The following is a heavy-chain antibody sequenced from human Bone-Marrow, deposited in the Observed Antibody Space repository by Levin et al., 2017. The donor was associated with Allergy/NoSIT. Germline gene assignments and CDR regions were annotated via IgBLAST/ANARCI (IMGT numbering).Heavy chain of an antibody. V-gene: IGHV4-59*08. Sequence: SQTLSLTCTVSGGSMTNYYWSWIRQSPGKDLEWMAYFSYTGSTNYNPSLKSRVTISVDTSKNQFSLNLTPVSAADTAVYYCARLGPADHYYYMDVWGKGTTVTVSS. CDR2: FSYTGST. CDR1: GGSMTNYY. CDR3: ARLGPADHYYYMDV. D-gene: IGHD3-16*01. J-gene: IGHJ6*03.